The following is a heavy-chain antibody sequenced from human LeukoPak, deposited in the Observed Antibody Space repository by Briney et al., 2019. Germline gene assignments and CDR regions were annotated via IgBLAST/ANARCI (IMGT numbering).Heavy chain of an antibody. D-gene: IGHD6-19*01. CDR1: GGTFSSYA. Sequence: SVKVSCKASGGTFSSYAISWVRQAPGQGLEWMGGIIPIFGTANYAQKFQGRVTITADESTSTAYMELSSLRSEDTAVYYCASSPPFIAVAGGDYWYFDLWGRGTLVIVSS. CDR3: ASSPPFIAVAGGDYWYFDL. J-gene: IGHJ2*01. CDR2: IIPIFGTA. V-gene: IGHV1-69*13.